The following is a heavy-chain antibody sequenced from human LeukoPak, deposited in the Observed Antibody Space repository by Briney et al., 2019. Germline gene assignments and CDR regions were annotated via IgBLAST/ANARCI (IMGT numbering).Heavy chain of an antibody. CDR3: ARAYCGGDCAYNWFDP. D-gene: IGHD2-21*02. CDR1: GYTFTSYG. Sequence: ASVKVSCKASGYTFTSYGIRWVRQAPGQGLEWMGWISAYNGNTNYAQKLQGRVTMTTDTSTSTAYMELRSLRSDDTAVYYCARAYCGGDCAYNWFDPWGQGTLVTVSS. V-gene: IGHV1-18*01. J-gene: IGHJ5*02. CDR2: ISAYNGNT.